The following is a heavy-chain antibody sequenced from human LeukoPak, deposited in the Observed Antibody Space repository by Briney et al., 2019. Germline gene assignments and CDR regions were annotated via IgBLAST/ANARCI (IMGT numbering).Heavy chain of an antibody. CDR3: ARVPGDGSSWYLGYYYGMDV. V-gene: IGHV1-69*02. D-gene: IGHD6-13*01. CDR1: GGTFSSCT. CDR2: IIPILGIA. J-gene: IGHJ6*02. Sequence: ASVKVSCKASGGTFSSCTISWVRQAPGQGLEWMGRIIPILGIANYAQKFQGRVTITADKSTSTAYMELSSLRSEDTAVYYCARVPGDGSSWYLGYYYGMDVWGQGTTVTVSS.